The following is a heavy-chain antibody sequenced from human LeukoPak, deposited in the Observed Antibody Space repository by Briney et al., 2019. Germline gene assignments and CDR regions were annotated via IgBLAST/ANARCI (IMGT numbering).Heavy chain of an antibody. D-gene: IGHD3-10*01. CDR1: GGSISSYY. CDR3: ARGLLWFGELSCDY. J-gene: IGHJ4*02. Sequence: SETLSLTCTVSGGSISSYYWSWIRQPPGKGLEWIGYIYYSGSTTYNPSLKSRVTISVDTSKNQFSLKLSSVTAADTAVDYCARGLLWFGELSCDYWGQGTLVTVSS. V-gene: IGHV4-59*01. CDR2: IYYSGST.